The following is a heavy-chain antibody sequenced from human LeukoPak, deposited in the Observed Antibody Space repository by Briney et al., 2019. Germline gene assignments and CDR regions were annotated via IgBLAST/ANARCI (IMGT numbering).Heavy chain of an antibody. CDR2: IYYSGST. Sequence: PSETLSLTCTVSGGSISSYYWSWIRQPPGKGLEGIGYIYYSGSTNYNPSLKSRVTISVDTSKNQFSLKLSSVTAADTAVYYCAESYMVDDAFDMWGQGTMVTVSS. J-gene: IGHJ3*02. D-gene: IGHD3-10*01. V-gene: IGHV4-59*01. CDR1: GGSISSYY. CDR3: AESYMVDDAFDM.